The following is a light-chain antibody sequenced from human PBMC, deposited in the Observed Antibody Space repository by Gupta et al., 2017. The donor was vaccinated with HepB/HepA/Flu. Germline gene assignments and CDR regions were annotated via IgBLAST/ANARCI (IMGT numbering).Light chain of an antibody. V-gene: IGKV1-39*01. CDR3: QQSYSTPRT. J-gene: IGKJ1*01. Sequence: DIQMTQSPPSLSASVGDRVTLTCRASQSISSYLNWYQQKPGKAPKLLIYAASSLQSGVPSRFSGSGSGTDFTLTISSLQPEDFATYYYQQSYSTPRTFGQGAKAEIK. CDR1: QSISSY. CDR2: AAS.